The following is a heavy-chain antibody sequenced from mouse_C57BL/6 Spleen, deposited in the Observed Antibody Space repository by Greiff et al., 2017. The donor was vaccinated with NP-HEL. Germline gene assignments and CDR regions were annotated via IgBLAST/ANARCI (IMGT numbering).Heavy chain of an antibody. CDR3: ARGILSYYFDY. V-gene: IGHV1-61*01. J-gene: IGHJ2*01. Sequence: QVQLQQPGAELVRPGSSVKLSCKASGYTFTSYWMDWVKQRPGQGLEWIGNIYPSDSETHYNQKFKDKATLTVDKSSSTAYMQLSSLTSEDSAVYYCARGILSYYFDYWGQGTTLTVSS. CDR2: IYPSDSET. CDR1: GYTFTSYW.